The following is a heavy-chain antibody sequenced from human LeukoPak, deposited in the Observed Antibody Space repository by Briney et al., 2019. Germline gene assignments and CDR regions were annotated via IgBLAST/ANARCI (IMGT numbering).Heavy chain of an antibody. CDR2: INTDGSST. CDR1: GFTFNNYW. J-gene: IGHJ5*02. CDR3: ARENFDP. Sequence: GGSLRLSCAASGFTFNNYWMHWVRQAPGRGLLWVSRINTDGSSTSYADSVKGRFTITRDNAKNMVYLQMNSLRGEDTAVYYCARENFDPWGQGTQVTVSS. V-gene: IGHV3-74*01.